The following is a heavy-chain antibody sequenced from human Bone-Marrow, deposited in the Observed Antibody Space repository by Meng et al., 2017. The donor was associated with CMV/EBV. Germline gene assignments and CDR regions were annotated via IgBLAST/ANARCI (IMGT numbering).Heavy chain of an antibody. V-gene: IGHV3-30*04. D-gene: IGHD6-13*01. CDR3: ATTGGFSPGIAAAGTLDY. Sequence: GGSLRLSCAASGFTFSSYAMHWVRQAPGKGLEWVAVISYDGSNKYYADSVKGRFTISRDNSKNTLYLQMNSLRAEDTAVYYCATTGGFSPGIAAAGTLDYWGPGPLVTVSS. J-gene: IGHJ4*02. CDR2: ISYDGSNK. CDR1: GFTFSSYA.